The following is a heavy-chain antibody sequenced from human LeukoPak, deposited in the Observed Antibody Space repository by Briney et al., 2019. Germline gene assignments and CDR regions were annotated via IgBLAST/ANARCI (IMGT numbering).Heavy chain of an antibody. J-gene: IGHJ3*02. V-gene: IGHV3-9*01. CDR2: ISWNSGSI. D-gene: IGHD3-22*01. CDR1: GFTFGSYW. Sequence: PGGSLRLSCAASGFTFGSYWMSWVRQAPGKGLEWVSGISWNSGSIGYADSVKGRFTISRDNAKNSLYMQMNSLRAEDTALYYCTKAPGAYYYDSSGYYGGAFDIWGQGTMVTVSS. CDR3: TKAPGAYYYDSSGYYGGAFDI.